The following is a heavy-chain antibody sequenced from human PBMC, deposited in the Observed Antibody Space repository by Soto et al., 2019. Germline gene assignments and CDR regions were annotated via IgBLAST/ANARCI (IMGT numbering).Heavy chain of an antibody. V-gene: IGHV1-2*02. CDR3: AKEYKLIGDHHWFDP. CDR2: INPNSGVT. J-gene: IGHJ5*02. Sequence: ASVKVSCKASGYPFTGYYMHWVRQAPGQGLEWMGWINPNSGVTNYAQKFQGRVTMTRDTSISTAYMELSSLISDDTAVYYCAKEYKLIGDHHWFDPLGQGTPVTVSS. CDR1: GYPFTGYY. D-gene: IGHD1-1*01.